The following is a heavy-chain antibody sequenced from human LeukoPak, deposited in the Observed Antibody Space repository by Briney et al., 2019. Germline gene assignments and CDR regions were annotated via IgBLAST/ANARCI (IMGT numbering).Heavy chain of an antibody. D-gene: IGHD3-22*01. Sequence: GGSLRLSCAASGFTFSSYGMHWVRQAPGKGLEWVAVIWYDGSNKYYADSVKGRFTISRDNAKNSLYLQMNSLRAEDTAVYYCARDNDYYDSSGLSADAFDIWGQGAMVTVSS. CDR3: ARDNDYYDSSGLSADAFDI. J-gene: IGHJ3*02. CDR1: GFTFSSYG. CDR2: IWYDGSNK. V-gene: IGHV3-33*01.